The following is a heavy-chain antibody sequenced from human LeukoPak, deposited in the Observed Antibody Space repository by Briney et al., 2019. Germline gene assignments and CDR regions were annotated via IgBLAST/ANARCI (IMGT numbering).Heavy chain of an antibody. V-gene: IGHV4-59*01. CDR2: IYYSGST. D-gene: IGHD2-15*01. CDR1: GGSISSYY. Sequence: SETLSLTCTVSGGSISSYYWSWIRQLPGKGLEWIGYIYYSGSTNYNPSLKSRVTISVDTSKNQFSLKLSSVTTADTAVYYCARDLYCSGGSCGAFDIWGQGTMVTVSS. J-gene: IGHJ3*02. CDR3: ARDLYCSGGSCGAFDI.